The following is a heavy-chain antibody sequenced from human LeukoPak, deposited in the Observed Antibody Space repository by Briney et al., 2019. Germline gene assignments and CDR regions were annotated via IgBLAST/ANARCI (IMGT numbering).Heavy chain of an antibody. Sequence: GGPLRLSCAASGSPFSNVWLNWFRKAPGKGLEWIGHIKRKPDGGTTDYAALVKGRFTISREDSKSTVSLQMYSLKTEDTAVYYCSTATVRWGDSGHWGQGTLVTVSS. D-gene: IGHD2-21*02. CDR1: GSPFSNVW. V-gene: IGHV3-15*01. J-gene: IGHJ4*02. CDR2: IKRKPDGGTT. CDR3: STATVRWGDSGH.